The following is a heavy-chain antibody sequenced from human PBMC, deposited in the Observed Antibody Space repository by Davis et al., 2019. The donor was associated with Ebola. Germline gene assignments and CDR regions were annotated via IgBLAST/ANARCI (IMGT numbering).Heavy chain of an antibody. V-gene: IGHV3-23*01. CDR3: AKDIRNYCSGGSCFYGMDV. D-gene: IGHD2-15*01. CDR2: ISGSGGST. J-gene: IGHJ6*02. CDR1: GFSFSSYA. Sequence: GESLKISCAASGFSFSSYAMSWVRQAPGKGLEWVSVISGSGGSTYYADSVKGRFTISRDHSKSTLYLQMNSLRVDDTAVYYCAKDIRNYCSGGSCFYGMDVWGQGTTVTVSS.